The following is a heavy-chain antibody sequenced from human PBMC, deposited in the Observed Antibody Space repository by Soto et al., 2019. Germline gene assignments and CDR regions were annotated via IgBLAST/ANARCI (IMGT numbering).Heavy chain of an antibody. CDR2: IIPILGIA. CDR3: ARDAATPFDY. J-gene: IGHJ4*02. V-gene: IGHV1-69*08. Sequence: QVQLVQSGAEVKKPGSSVKVSCKASEGTFSSYNSSWVRQAPGQGLEWMRRIIPILGIANYAQKFQCRVTITADKSTSTAYMELNSLRSEDTAVYYCARDAATPFDYWGQGTLVTVSS. CDR1: EGTFSSYN. D-gene: IGHD2-15*01.